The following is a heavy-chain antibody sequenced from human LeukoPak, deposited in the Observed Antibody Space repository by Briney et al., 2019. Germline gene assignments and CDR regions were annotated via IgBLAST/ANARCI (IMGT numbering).Heavy chain of an antibody. J-gene: IGHJ4*02. D-gene: IGHD3-10*01. CDR1: GFTFSDYN. CDR2: ISRSGSTK. CDR3: ARSEINDYNGY. V-gene: IGHV3-11*01. Sequence: GGSLRLSCAASGFTFSDYNMRWIRQAPGKGLEWVSSISRSGSTKYYADSVKGRFTISRDNAKNSLLLQMNSLRAEDTAVYYCARSEINDYNGYWGQGITVIVSS.